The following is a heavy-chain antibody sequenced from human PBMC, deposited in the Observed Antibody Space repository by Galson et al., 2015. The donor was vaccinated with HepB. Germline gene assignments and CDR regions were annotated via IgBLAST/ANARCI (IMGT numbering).Heavy chain of an antibody. Sequence: PALVKPTQTLTLTCTLSGFSISSSGMCVSWIRQPPGKALEWLARIDWDDDKYYSTSLKTRLTISKDTSKNQVVLTMTNMDSVDTATYYCARTHGPWAAAGLYNWFDPWGQGTLVTVSS. J-gene: IGHJ5*02. D-gene: IGHD6-13*01. CDR1: GFSISSSGMC. CDR2: IDWDDDK. V-gene: IGHV2-70*11. CDR3: ARTHGPWAAAGLYNWFDP.